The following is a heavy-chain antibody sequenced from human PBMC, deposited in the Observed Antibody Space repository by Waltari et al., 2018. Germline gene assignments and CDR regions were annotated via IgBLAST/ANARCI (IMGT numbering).Heavy chain of an antibody. CDR1: GGAISRSNW. D-gene: IGHD2-21*01. V-gene: IGHV4-4*02. J-gene: IGHJ4*02. CDR2: IWHTGGT. CDR3: ASRPYYFES. Sequence: QVQLQESGPGLVKPSGTLSLTCTVSGGAISRSNWWSWVRQPPGKGLEWIGEIWHTGGTNYNPSLSSRATVSVDKSKNQFSLKLNFLTAADTAVYYCASRPYYFESWGQGTLVTVSS.